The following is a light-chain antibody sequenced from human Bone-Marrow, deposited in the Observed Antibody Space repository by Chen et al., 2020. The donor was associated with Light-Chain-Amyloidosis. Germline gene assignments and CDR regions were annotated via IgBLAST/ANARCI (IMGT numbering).Light chain of an antibody. V-gene: IGLV2-14*01. CDR1: SSDVGGDNH. CDR3: SSYTITNTLV. J-gene: IGLJ1*01. CDR2: EVT. Sequence: QSALTQSASVSGSPGQSITISCTGTSSDVGGDNHVSWYQQHPDKAPKRMIYEVTNRPSWVPDRFSGSKSENTASMTISGLQTEDEADYFCSSYTITNTLVFRSGTRVTGL.